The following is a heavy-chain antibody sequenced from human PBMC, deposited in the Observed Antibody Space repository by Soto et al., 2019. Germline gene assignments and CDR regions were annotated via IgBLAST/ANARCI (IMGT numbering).Heavy chain of an antibody. CDR1: GDSISSSTYY. Sequence: SETLSLTCTVSGDSISSSTYYWGWIRQPPGKGLEWIGSMFYSGNTYYNPSLKSRVTLSIDTSKNQFSLRLNSVTAADTAVYYCVSPEGYYDSSGYTLDYWGQGTLVTVSS. J-gene: IGHJ4*02. V-gene: IGHV4-39*01. D-gene: IGHD3-22*01. CDR2: MFYSGNT. CDR3: VSPEGYYDSSGYTLDY.